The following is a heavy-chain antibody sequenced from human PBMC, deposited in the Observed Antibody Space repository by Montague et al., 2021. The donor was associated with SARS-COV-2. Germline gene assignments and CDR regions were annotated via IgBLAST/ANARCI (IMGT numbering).Heavy chain of an antibody. J-gene: IGHJ4*02. CDR2: IDWDXDK. V-gene: IGHV2-70*04. Sequence: PALVKPTQTLTLTCTFSGFSLSTSGMRASWIRQPPGKALEWLARIDWDXDKFYSTSLKTRLTISKDTSKNQVVLTMTDMDPVDTATYYCARSYYDILTAYYTPFDHWGQGTLVTASS. CDR3: ARSYYDILTAYYTPFDH. D-gene: IGHD3-9*01. CDR1: GFSLSTSGMR.